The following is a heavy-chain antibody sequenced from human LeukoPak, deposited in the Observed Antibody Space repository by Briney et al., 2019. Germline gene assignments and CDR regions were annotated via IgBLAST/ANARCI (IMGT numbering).Heavy chain of an antibody. Sequence: QPGRSLRLSCVASGFTFDDYAMHWVRQAPGKGLEWVSGISWNSGSIDYADSVKGRFTISRDNAKNSLYLQMNSLRAEDTAVYYCARDRSGSSSVWFDPWGQGTLVTVSS. CDR1: GFTFDDYA. V-gene: IGHV3-9*01. CDR3: ARDRSGSSSVWFDP. D-gene: IGHD6-6*01. CDR2: ISWNSGSI. J-gene: IGHJ5*02.